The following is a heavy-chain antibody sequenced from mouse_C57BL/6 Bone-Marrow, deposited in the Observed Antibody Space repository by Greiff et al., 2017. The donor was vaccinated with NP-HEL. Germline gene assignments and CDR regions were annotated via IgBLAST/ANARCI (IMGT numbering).Heavy chain of an antibody. Sequence: QVQLQQPGAELVKPGASVKLSCKASGYTFTSYWMHWVKQRPGQGLEWIGMIHPNSGSTNYNEKFKSKATLTVDKSSSTAYMQLSSLTSEDSAVYYCASRSTMVTRGVYYYAMDYWGQGTSVTVSS. CDR2: IHPNSGST. J-gene: IGHJ4*01. CDR3: ASRSTMVTRGVYYYAMDY. V-gene: IGHV1-64*01. CDR1: GYTFTSYW. D-gene: IGHD2-2*01.